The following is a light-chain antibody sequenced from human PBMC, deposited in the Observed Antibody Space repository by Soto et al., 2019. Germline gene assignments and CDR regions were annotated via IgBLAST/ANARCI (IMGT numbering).Light chain of an antibody. CDR1: QSVSSY. CDR2: DAS. CDR3: QQRSNWPLT. J-gene: IGKJ4*01. V-gene: IGKV3-11*01. Sequence: EIVLTQSPATLSLSPGESATLSCRASQSVSSYLAWYQQKPGQAPRLLIYDASNRATGIPARFSGSGSGTDFTLTISSLEPEDFAVYYCQQRSNWPLTFGGGTKVENK.